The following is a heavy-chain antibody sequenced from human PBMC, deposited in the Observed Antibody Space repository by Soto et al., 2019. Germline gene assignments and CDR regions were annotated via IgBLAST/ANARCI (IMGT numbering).Heavy chain of an antibody. Sequence: PGGSLRLSCAASGFTFSSYAMSWVRQAPGKGLEWVSAISGSGGSTYYADSVKGRFTISRDNSKNTLYLQMNSLRAEDTAVYYCAKEDIVVVPAAIPTFDYWGQGTLVTVSS. CDR1: GFTFSSYA. D-gene: IGHD2-2*02. J-gene: IGHJ4*02. CDR3: AKEDIVVVPAAIPTFDY. CDR2: ISGSGGST. V-gene: IGHV3-23*01.